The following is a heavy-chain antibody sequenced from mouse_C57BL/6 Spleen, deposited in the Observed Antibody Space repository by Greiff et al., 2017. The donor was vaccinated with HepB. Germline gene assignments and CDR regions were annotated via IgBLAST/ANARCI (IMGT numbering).Heavy chain of an antibody. CDR2: IDPSDSYT. CDR3: ARSGTTVTLFDY. J-gene: IGHJ2*01. Sequence: VQLQQSGAELVRPGTSVKLSCKASGYTFTSYWMHWVKQRPGQGLEWIGVIDPSDSYTNYNQKFKGKATLTVDTSSSTAYMQLSSLTSEDSAVYYCARSGTTVTLFDYWGQGTTLTVSS. CDR1: GYTFTSYW. D-gene: IGHD1-1*01. V-gene: IGHV1-59*01.